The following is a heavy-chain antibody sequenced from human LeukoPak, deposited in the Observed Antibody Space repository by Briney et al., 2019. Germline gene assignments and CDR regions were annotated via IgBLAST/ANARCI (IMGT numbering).Heavy chain of an antibody. D-gene: IGHD5-12*01. CDR3: ARVHSGLFDY. CDR1: GFTFSSYS. Sequence: PGGSLRLSCAASGFTFSSYSMNWVRQAPGKGLEWVSSITSSSTYIYYAESVKGRFTISRDNAKNSLYLQMNSLRAEDTAVYYCARVHSGLFDYWGLGTLVTVSS. J-gene: IGHJ4*02. V-gene: IGHV3-21*01. CDR2: ITSSSTYI.